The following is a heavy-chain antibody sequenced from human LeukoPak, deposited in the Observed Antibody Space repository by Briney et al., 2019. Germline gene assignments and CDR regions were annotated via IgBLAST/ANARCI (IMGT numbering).Heavy chain of an antibody. CDR1: GYTFTTYY. CDR3: ARGVITYARDY. CDR2: INPGGGRT. Sequence: ASVKVSCKASGYTFTTYYIHWVRQARGQGLEWMGLINPGGGRTTYAQTFQDRVTMTRDTSTSTVYMELSSLRSEDTAVYYCARGVITYARDYWGQGTLVTVSS. V-gene: IGHV1-46*01. D-gene: IGHD3-22*01. J-gene: IGHJ4*02.